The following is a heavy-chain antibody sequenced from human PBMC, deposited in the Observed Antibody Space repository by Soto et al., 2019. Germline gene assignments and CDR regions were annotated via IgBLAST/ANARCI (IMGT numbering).Heavy chain of an antibody. J-gene: IGHJ5*02. CDR2: ISSNSAYI. D-gene: IGHD6-13*01. V-gene: IGHV3-21*02. CDR1: GFTFRSFT. Sequence: EVQLVESGGGLVKPGGSLRLSCAASGFTFRSFTMNWVRQAPGKGLEWVSTISSNSAYIYYTDALRGRFTISRDTAKNSLHLQMNSLRAEDTAVDYCTRDASRDSSARGWFDPWGPGTLVTVSS. CDR3: TRDASRDSSARGWFDP.